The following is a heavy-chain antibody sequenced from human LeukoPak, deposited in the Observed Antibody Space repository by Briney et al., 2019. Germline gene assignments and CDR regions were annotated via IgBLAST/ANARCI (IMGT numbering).Heavy chain of an antibody. J-gene: IGHJ6*02. V-gene: IGHV3-30*18. Sequence: GGSLRLSCAASGFTFSSNGMHWVRQAPGKGLEWVAVISYDGRNKYYADSVKGRFTISRDNSKNTLYLQMNSLRAEDTAVYYYANGGSSGWDWDYYYYGMDVWGQGTTVTVSS. CDR1: GFTFSSNG. D-gene: IGHD6-19*01. CDR2: ISYDGRNK. CDR3: ANGGSSGWDWDYYYYGMDV.